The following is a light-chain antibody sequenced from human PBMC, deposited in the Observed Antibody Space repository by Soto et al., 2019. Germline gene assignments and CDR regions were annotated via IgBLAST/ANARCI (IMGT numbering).Light chain of an antibody. CDR1: SSDVGNSNG. CDR3: SSYTSSTTYV. J-gene: IGLJ1*01. Sequence: QSVLTQPPSVSGSPRQSVAISCTGTSSDVGNSNGVSWYHQPPGTAPKLMIYDVNNRPSGVPDRFSGSKSGNTASLTISGLQAEDEGDYYCSSYTSSTTYVFGTGTKVTVL. CDR2: DVN. V-gene: IGLV2-18*02.